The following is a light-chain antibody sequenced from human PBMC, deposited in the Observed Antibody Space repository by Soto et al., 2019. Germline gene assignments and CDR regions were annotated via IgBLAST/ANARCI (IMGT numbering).Light chain of an antibody. CDR1: QNVDSN. J-gene: IGKJ5*01. V-gene: IGKV3-15*01. CDR3: QQYHHWPPIT. CDR2: RAS. Sequence: EIVLTQASGTLSLSPGERPTLSCRASQNVDSNLVWYQQKPGQSPRLXXFRASTRATGIPARFSGSGSGTEFTLTISSLQSEDFAPYYGQQYHHWPPITFGQGTRLEIK.